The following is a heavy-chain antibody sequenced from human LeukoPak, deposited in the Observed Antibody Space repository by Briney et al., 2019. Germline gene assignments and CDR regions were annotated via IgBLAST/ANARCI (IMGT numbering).Heavy chain of an antibody. CDR3: ARGPYIDH. J-gene: IGHJ4*02. V-gene: IGHV4-61*02. CDR2: IYTTGST. D-gene: IGHD2-21*01. CDR1: GGSISSGSYY. Sequence: SETLSLTCTVSGGSISSGSYYWSWIQQPAGKGLEWIGRIYTTGSTNYNPSLKSRVTISVDTSKNQFSLKLSSVTAADTAVYHCARGPYIDHWGQGTLVTVSS.